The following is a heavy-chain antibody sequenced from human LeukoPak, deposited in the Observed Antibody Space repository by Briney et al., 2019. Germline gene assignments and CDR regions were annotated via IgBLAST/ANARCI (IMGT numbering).Heavy chain of an antibody. D-gene: IGHD2-21*01. CDR3: ARHSFGAFVI. Sequence: QASETLSLTCTVSGGSISSGDYYWSWIRQPPGKGLEWIGYIYYSGSTYYNPSLKSRVTISVDTSKNQFSLKLSSVTAADTAVYYCARHSFGAFVIWGQGTMVTVSS. J-gene: IGHJ3*02. V-gene: IGHV4-30-4*08. CDR1: GGSISSGDYY. CDR2: IYYSGST.